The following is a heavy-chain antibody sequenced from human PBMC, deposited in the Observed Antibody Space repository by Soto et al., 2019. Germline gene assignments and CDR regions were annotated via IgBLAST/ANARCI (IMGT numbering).Heavy chain of an antibody. Sequence: PGGALKISCKGSGYSFSTYLIGWVRQMPGKGLEWMGIIYPGDSDTRYSPSFQGQVTISADKSISTAYLQWSSLKASDTAMYYCSRLNTGGMDVWSQGTTVTVSS. CDR1: GYSFSTYL. CDR2: IYPGDSDT. D-gene: IGHD5-18*01. J-gene: IGHJ6*02. V-gene: IGHV5-51*01. CDR3: SRLNTGGMDV.